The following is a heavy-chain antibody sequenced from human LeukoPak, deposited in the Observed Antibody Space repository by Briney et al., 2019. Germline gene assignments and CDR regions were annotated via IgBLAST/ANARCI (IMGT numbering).Heavy chain of an antibody. J-gene: IGHJ4*02. D-gene: IGHD6-13*01. V-gene: IGHV3-23*01. Sequence: GGSLRLSCAASGFTFSSYAMSWVRQAPGKGLEWVSAISGSGGSTYYADSVKGRFTISRDNSKNTLYLQMNSLRAEDTAVYYCAKSPRYRIAAAGTDYWGQGTLVTVSS. CDR1: GFTFSSYA. CDR2: ISGSGGST. CDR3: AKSPRYRIAAAGTDY.